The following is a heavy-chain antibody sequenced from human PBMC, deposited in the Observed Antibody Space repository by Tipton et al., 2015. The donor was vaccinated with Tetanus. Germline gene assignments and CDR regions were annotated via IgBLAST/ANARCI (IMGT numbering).Heavy chain of an antibody. V-gene: IGHV1-2*02. Sequence: QSGPEVKKPGASVRVSCKPSGHTVSVSYIHWVRQAPGQGLQWLGWINPKSGVTKYSHHFQDRIILTRDTPIATVYMEVSRLTSDDTAVYYCARSPGSGLYCSSTLCYTYWFDYWGQGTLITVSS. D-gene: IGHD2-2*02. CDR1: GHTVSVSY. CDR3: ARSPGSGLYCSSTLCYTYWFDY. J-gene: IGHJ4*02. CDR2: INPKSGVT.